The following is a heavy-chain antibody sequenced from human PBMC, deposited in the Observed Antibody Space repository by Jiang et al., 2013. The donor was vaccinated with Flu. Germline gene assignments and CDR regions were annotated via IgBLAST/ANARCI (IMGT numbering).Heavy chain of an antibody. D-gene: IGHD5-12*01. CDR1: GFSFSYYA. Sequence: QVQLVESGGGVVQPGGSLRLSCAASGFSFSYYAMYWVRQAPGKGLEWLASIRFDGTNLYYADSVKGRFTISRDNSKSALYLQMNSLRADDTAVYYCATLRGSSYDTYLLDSWGQGTLVTVSS. CDR2: IRFDGTNL. V-gene: IGHV3-30*02. J-gene: IGHJ4*02. CDR3: ATLRGSSYDTYLLDS.